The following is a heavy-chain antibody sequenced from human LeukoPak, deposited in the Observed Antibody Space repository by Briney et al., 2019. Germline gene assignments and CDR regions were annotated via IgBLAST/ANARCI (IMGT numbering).Heavy chain of an antibody. J-gene: IGHJ4*02. D-gene: IGHD1-26*01. CDR1: GFTFSSYN. V-gene: IGHV3-48*04. CDR3: ARDIGAFVGAIDS. Sequence: GGSLRLSCAASGFTFSSYNMNWVRQAPGKGLEWVSCISSIVSTIYYADSVKSRFTISRDNAKNSLYLQMNSLRAEDTAVYYCARDIGAFVGAIDSWGQGTLVTVSS. CDR2: ISSIVSTI.